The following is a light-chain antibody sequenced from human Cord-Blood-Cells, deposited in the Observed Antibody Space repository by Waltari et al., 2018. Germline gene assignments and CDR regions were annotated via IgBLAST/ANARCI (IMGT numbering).Light chain of an antibody. CDR3: SSYTSSSTWV. Sequence: QSALTQPASVSGSPGQSITLSCTGTSSAVGGYHYVSWYQQHPGKAPKLMIYDVSNRPSGVSNRFSGSKSGNTASLTISGLQAEDEADYYCSSYTSSSTWVFGGGTKLTVL. V-gene: IGLV2-14*01. J-gene: IGLJ3*02. CDR1: SSAVGGYHY. CDR2: DVS.